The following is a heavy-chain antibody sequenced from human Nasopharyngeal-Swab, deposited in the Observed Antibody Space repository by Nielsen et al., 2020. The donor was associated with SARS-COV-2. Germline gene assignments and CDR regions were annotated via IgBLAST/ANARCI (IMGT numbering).Heavy chain of an antibody. CDR3: AAQLTGLHY. V-gene: IGHV3-53*01. Sequence: GGSLRLSCAASGFTVTNHYMTWVRQVPGKGLEWISHIYSSGDTHTSDAVKGRFTISRDSSENTLSLEMNNLTPADTATYYCAAQLTGLHYWGQGTLVTVSS. CDR2: IYSSGDT. D-gene: IGHD1-20*01. CDR1: GFTVTNHY. J-gene: IGHJ4*02.